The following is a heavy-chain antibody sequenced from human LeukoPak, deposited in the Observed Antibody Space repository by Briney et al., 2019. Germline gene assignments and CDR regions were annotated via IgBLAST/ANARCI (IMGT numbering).Heavy chain of an antibody. D-gene: IGHD2-2*01. J-gene: IGHJ6*02. CDR1: GFTFSTYG. Sequence: PGGSLRLSCAASGFTFSTYGMHWVRQAPGKGLEWVTVIWHDGSHKDYADSVKGRFTISRDNSKNTLYLQMNDLRAEDTAVYCCARVAVVPAATSYYYGMDVWGQGTTVTVSS. CDR2: IWHDGSHK. CDR3: ARVAVVPAATSYYYGMDV. V-gene: IGHV3-33*01.